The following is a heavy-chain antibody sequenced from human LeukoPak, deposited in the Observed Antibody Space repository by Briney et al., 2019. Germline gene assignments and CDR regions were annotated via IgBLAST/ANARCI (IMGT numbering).Heavy chain of an antibody. CDR1: GGTFSSYA. CDR2: IIPIFGTA. CDR3: AREGKDGIAETGAFDI. Sequence: SVKVSCKASGGTFSSYAISWVRQAPGQGLEWMGGIIPIFGTANYAQKFQGRVTITADKSTSTAYMELSSLRSEDTAVYYCAREGKDGIAETGAFDIWGQGTMVTVSS. V-gene: IGHV1-69*06. D-gene: IGHD6-13*01. J-gene: IGHJ3*02.